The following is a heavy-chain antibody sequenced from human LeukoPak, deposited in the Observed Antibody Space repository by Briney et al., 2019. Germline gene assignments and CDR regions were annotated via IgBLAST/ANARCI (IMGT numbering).Heavy chain of an antibody. CDR2: VHPSGST. V-gene: IGHV4-61*02. J-gene: IGHJ6*03. CDR1: SGSITSGGYY. CDR3: ARGGDYYDSSRLTDYHYYMNV. Sequence: SETLSLTCTVSSGSITSGGYYWSWLRQSAGKGLEWIGRVHPSGSTDYNPSLKSRVTIAVDTSKNQFSLKLISVTAADTAVYYCARGGDYYDSSRLTDYHYYMNVWGKGTTVTVSS. D-gene: IGHD3-22*01.